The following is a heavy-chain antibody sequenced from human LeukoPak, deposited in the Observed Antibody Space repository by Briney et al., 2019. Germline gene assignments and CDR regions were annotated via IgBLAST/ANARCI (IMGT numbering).Heavy chain of an antibody. CDR2: ISGSGGRT. Sequence: GGSLRLSCAASGLTFSSLAMSWDRHAPGKGPEWDSAISGSGGRTYYADSVKGRFTLSRDNSKHTPYIQMNSLLADETAVYYCGKDGGAGTGEFFDYWGQGTLVTVSS. CDR3: GKDGGAGTGEFFDY. CDR1: GLTFSSLA. J-gene: IGHJ4*02. D-gene: IGHD6-19*01. V-gene: IGHV3-23*01.